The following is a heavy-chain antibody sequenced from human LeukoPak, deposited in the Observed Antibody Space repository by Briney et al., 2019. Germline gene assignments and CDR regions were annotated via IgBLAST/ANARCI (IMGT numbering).Heavy chain of an antibody. V-gene: IGHV3-9*01. CDR2: ISWNSGSI. CDR3: AKAVRGATGYYFDY. Sequence: PGGSLRLSCAASGFTFDDYAMHWARQAPGKGLEWVSGISWNSGSIGYADSMKGRFTISRDNAKNSLYLQMNSLRAEDTALYYCAKAVRGATGYYFDYWGQGTLVTVSS. J-gene: IGHJ4*02. D-gene: IGHD3-10*01. CDR1: GFTFDDYA.